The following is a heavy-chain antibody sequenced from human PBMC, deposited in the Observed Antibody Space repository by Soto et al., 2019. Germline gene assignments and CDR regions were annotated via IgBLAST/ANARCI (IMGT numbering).Heavy chain of an antibody. D-gene: IGHD1-1*01. CDR3: SRGSQLDY. J-gene: IGHJ4*01. CDR1: GFTFSSYA. V-gene: IGHV3-30-3*01. CDR2: ISYDGSNK. Sequence: PGGSLRLSCAASGFTFSSYAMHWVRQAPGKGLEWVAVISYDGSNKYYADSVKGRFTISRDNSKNTLYLQMNSLRAEDTAVYYCSRGSQLDYWGHGXLVTVS.